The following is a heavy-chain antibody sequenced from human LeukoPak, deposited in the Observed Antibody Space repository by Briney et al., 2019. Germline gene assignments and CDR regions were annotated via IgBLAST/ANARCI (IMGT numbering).Heavy chain of an antibody. CDR2: ISNSGST. J-gene: IGHJ4*02. Sequence: PGGSLRLSCAASGFTFSRYAMSWVRQAPGKGLQWVSTISNSGSTYYADSVKGRFTISRDNAKNTLFLQMNSLRSEDTAVYYCARAAATGTEMLLGYWGQGILVTVPS. CDR3: ARAAATGTEMLLGY. D-gene: IGHD1-1*01. V-gene: IGHV3-23*01. CDR1: GFTFSRYA.